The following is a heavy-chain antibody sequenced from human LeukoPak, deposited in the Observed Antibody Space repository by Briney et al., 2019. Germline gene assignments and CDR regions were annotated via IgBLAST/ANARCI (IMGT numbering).Heavy chain of an antibody. CDR3: ARPPNYYDSSGYNY. CDR1: GFAFNSYA. Sequence: PGGSLRLSCAASGFAFNSYAMSWVRQAPGKGLEGVSAISGSGGSTYYADSVKGRFTISRDNSKNTLYLQMNSLRAEDTAVYYCARPPNYYDSSGYNYWGQGTLVSVSS. J-gene: IGHJ4*02. CDR2: ISGSGGST. D-gene: IGHD3-22*01. V-gene: IGHV3-23*01.